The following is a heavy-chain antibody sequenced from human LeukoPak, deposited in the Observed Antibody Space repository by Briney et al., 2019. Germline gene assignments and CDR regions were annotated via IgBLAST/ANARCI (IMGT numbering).Heavy chain of an antibody. CDR3: ARPQDFGLTGMNAFDI. D-gene: IGHD7-27*01. CDR1: GYNFTTYW. Sequence: GESLKISCKGSGYNFTTYWIGWVRQMPGKGLEWMGSIYPGDSDSSYSPSFQGQVTISADKSISTAYLQWSSLKASDTAMYYCARPQDFGLTGMNAFDIWGQGTMVTVSS. CDR2: IYPGDSDS. V-gene: IGHV5-51*01. J-gene: IGHJ3*02.